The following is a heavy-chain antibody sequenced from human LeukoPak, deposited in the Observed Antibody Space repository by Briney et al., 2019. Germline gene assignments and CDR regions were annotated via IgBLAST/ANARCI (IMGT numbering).Heavy chain of an antibody. J-gene: IGHJ4*02. CDR1: GFTVSSDY. Sequence: GGSLRLSCTASGFTVSSDYMSWVRQAPGKGLEWVSVVYSGGNTYYADSVKGRFTISRDNSKHTLYLQMNSLRAEDTAVDYCSREPPGGGFDYWGQGTLVTVSS. CDR2: VYSGGNT. V-gene: IGHV3-66*01. D-gene: IGHD3-16*01. CDR3: SREPPGGGFDY.